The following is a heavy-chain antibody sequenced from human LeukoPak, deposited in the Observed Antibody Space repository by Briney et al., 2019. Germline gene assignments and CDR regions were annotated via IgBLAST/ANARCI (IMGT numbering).Heavy chain of an antibody. CDR2: ISGSGGST. CDR3: AKGEWLSLYYFDY. V-gene: IGHV3-23*01. CDR1: GFTFSSYS. Sequence: PGGSLRLSCAASGFTFSSYSMSWVRQAPGKGLEWVSAISGSGGSTYYADSVKGRFTISRDNSKNTLYLQMNSLRAEDTAVYYCAKGEWLSLYYFDYWGQGTLVTVSS. J-gene: IGHJ4*02. D-gene: IGHD3-3*01.